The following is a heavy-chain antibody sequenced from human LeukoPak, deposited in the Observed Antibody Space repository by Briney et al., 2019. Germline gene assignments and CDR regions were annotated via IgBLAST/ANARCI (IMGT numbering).Heavy chain of an antibody. CDR2: IYTTGST. CDR3: AREGAVAVWNTFHI. D-gene: IGHD6-19*01. J-gene: IGHJ3*02. CDR1: GDSISTYY. Sequence: SETLSLTCTVSGDSISTYYYNWIRQPAGKGLESIGRIYTTGSTHYNPPLKSRVSISLDTSKNQIYLELSSVTAADTAIYSCAREGAVAVWNTFHIWGQGTMVAVSS. V-gene: IGHV4-4*07.